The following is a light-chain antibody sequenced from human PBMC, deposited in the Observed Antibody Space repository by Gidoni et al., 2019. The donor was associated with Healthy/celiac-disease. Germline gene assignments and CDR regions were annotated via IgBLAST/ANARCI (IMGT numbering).Light chain of an antibody. Sequence: DIVLTQSPDSLAVSLGERATINCKSSQSVLYSSNNKNYLAWYQQKPGQPPQLLIYWASTRESGVPDRFSGSGSGTDFTLTISSLQAEDVAFYYCQQYYSPPLTFGGGTQVEIK. CDR2: WAS. V-gene: IGKV4-1*01. CDR1: QSVLYSSNNKNY. CDR3: QQYYSPPLT. J-gene: IGKJ4*01.